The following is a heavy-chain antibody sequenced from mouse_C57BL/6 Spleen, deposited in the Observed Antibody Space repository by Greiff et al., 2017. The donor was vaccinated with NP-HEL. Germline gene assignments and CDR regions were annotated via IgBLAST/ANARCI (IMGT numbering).Heavy chain of an antibody. CDR1: GFSLTSYG. Sequence: VQLQESGPGLVQPSQCLSITCTVSGFSLTSYGVHWVRQSPGKGLEWLGVIWRGGSTDYNAAFMSRLSITKDNSKSQVFFKMNGLQADDTAIYYCAKMRVTTWFAYWGQGTLVTVSA. CDR3: AKMRVTTWFAY. V-gene: IGHV2-5*01. D-gene: IGHD2-3*01. CDR2: IWRGGST. J-gene: IGHJ3*01.